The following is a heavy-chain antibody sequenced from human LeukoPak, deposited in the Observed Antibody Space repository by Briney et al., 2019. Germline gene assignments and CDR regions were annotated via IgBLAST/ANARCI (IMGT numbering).Heavy chain of an antibody. CDR2: ISGSGGST. CDR1: GFTFSSYA. V-gene: IGHV3-23*01. J-gene: IGHJ4*02. CDR3: ARGGRYYYDSSGYFNY. D-gene: IGHD3-22*01. Sequence: GGSLRLSCAASGFTFSSYAMGWVRQAPGKGLEWVSAISGSGGSTYYADSVKGRFTISRDNSKNTLYLQMNSLRAEDTAVYYCARGGRYYYDSSGYFNYWGQGTLVTVSS.